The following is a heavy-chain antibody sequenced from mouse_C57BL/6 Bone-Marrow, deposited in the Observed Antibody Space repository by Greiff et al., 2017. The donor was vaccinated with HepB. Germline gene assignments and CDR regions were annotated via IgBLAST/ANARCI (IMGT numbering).Heavy chain of an antibody. V-gene: IGHV1-50*01. CDR2: IDPSDSYT. Sequence: QVQLQQPGAELVKPGASVKLSCKASGYTFTSYWMQWVKQRPGQGLEWIGEIDPSDSYTNYNQKFKGKATWTVDTSSSTAYMQLSSLTSEDSAVYYCARDDYDGDWFAYWSQGTLVTVSA. J-gene: IGHJ3*01. CDR3: ARDDYDGDWFAY. D-gene: IGHD2-4*01. CDR1: GYTFTSYW.